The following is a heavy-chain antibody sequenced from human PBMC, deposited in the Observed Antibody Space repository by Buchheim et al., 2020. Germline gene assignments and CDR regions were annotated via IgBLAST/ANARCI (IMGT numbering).Heavy chain of an antibody. V-gene: IGHV3-7*01. J-gene: IGHJ4*02. CDR1: GFTFTTYW. Sequence: EVQLVESGGGLVQPGGSLRLSCGASGFTFTTYWMSWVRQAPGKGLEWLANIKQDGSEKYYVDSVKGRFTISRDNAKNSLYLQMNSLRAGDTAVYYCARHRGDHTHYYFDYWGQGTL. CDR2: IKQDGSEK. CDR3: ARHRGDHTHYYFDY. D-gene: IGHD3-10*01.